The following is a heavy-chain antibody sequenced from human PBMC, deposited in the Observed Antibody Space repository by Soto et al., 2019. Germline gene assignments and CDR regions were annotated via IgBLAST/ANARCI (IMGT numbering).Heavy chain of an antibody. CDR3: ARRYGYAFDI. J-gene: IGHJ3*02. V-gene: IGHV4-59*01. Sequence: QVQLQESGPGLVKPSETLSLTCTVSGGSISSYYWSWIRQPPGKGLEWIGYIYYSGSTNYNPSFKSRVTISVDTYKIQFSLKLSSVTAADTAVYYCARRYGYAFDIWGQGTMVTVSS. CDR1: GGSISSYY. D-gene: IGHD4-17*01. CDR2: IYYSGST.